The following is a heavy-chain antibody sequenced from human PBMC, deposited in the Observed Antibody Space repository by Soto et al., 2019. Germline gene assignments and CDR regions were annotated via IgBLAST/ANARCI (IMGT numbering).Heavy chain of an antibody. CDR2: TYYRSKWYN. CDR3: ARGSYHRSSPYFDY. D-gene: IGHD3-10*01. V-gene: IGHV6-1*01. J-gene: IGHJ4*02. Sequence: SQTLSLTCAISGGSVCSNSAAWNWIRQSPSRGLEWLGRTYYRSKWYNDYAVSVKSRITINPDTSKNQFSLQLNSVTPEDTAVYYCARGSYHRSSPYFDYWGQGTLVTVSS. CDR1: GGSVCSNSAA.